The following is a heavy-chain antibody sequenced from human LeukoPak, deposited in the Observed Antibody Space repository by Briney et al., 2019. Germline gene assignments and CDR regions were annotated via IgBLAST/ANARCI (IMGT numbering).Heavy chain of an antibody. Sequence: ASVKVSCKASGYTFTSYDISWVRQATGQGLEWMGWMNPNSGNTGYAQKFQGRVTMTRHTSISTAYMELSSLRSEGTAVYYCARDSPARGDPPPHWGQGTLVTVSA. D-gene: IGHD3-10*01. CDR3: ARDSPARGDPPPH. J-gene: IGHJ1*01. CDR2: MNPNSGNT. CDR1: GYTFTSYD. V-gene: IGHV1-8*01.